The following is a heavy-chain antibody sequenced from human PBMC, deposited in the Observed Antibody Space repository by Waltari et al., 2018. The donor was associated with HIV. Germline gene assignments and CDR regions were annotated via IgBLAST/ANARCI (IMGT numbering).Heavy chain of an antibody. J-gene: IGHJ4*02. V-gene: IGHV4-30-4*01. CDR3: ARVRGPYDSSGYFQYYFDY. D-gene: IGHD3-22*01. CDR2: IYYSGST. Sequence: QVQLQESGPGLVKPSQTLFLTCTVSGGSISSGDYYWSWICQPPGKGLEWIGYIYYSGSTYYNPSLKSRVTISVDTSKNQFSLKLSSVTAADTAVYYCARVRGPYDSSGYFQYYFDYWGQGTLVTVSS. CDR1: GGSISSGDYY.